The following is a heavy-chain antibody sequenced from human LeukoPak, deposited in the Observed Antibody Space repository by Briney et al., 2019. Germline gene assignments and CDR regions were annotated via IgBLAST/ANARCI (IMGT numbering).Heavy chain of an antibody. CDR3: ARDPLGVVVAERFPDAFDI. V-gene: IGHV3-7*01. CDR1: GFPFSSYW. J-gene: IGHJ3*02. Sequence: GVSLRLSCAASGFPFSSYWMSWVRQAPGKGLEGVANIKQDGCEKYYVDSVKGRFTISRDNAKNSLYLQMNSLRAEDTAVYYCARDPLGVVVAERFPDAFDIWGQGTMVTVSS. CDR2: IKQDGCEK. D-gene: IGHD2-15*01.